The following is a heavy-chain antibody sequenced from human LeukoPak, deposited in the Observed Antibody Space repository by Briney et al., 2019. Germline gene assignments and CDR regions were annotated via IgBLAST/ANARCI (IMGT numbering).Heavy chain of an antibody. CDR1: GYTFTNYW. CDR2: IYPRDSDT. CDR3: ARRQYSGYDFDF. Sequence: GESLKISCKASGYTFTNYWIGWVRQMPGKGLEWMGIIYPRDSDTRYSPSFQGQVTVSADKSISTAYLQWNTLGASDTAMYYCARRQYSGYDFDFWGQGTLVTVSS. V-gene: IGHV5-51*01. J-gene: IGHJ4*02. D-gene: IGHD5-12*01.